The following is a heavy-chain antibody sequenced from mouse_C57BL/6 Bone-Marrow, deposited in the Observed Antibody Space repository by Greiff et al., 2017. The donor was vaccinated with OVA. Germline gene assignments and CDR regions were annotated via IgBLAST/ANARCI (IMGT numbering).Heavy chain of an antibody. V-gene: IGHV1-50*01. J-gene: IGHJ4*01. CDR1: GYTFTSYW. D-gene: IGHD1-1*01. CDR2: IDPSDSYT. Sequence: QVQLQQPGAELVKPGASVKLSCKASGYTFTSYWMQWVKQRPGQGLEWIGEIDPSDSYTNYNQKFKGKATLTVDTSSSTAYMQLSSLTSEDSAVYYCLLYAMDYWGQGTSVTASS. CDR3: LLYAMDY.